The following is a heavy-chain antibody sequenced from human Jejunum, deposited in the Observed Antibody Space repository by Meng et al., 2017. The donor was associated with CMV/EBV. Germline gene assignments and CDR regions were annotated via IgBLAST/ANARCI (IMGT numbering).Heavy chain of an antibody. CDR3: ARHTVVAGYYYGMDV. J-gene: IGHJ6*02. D-gene: IGHD2-2*01. Sequence: GITLSSDWMSWVRQAPGKGLEWVSVIYSGGTTYYADSVKGRFTISRDNSKNALSLQMSSLRAEDTAVYYCARHTVVAGYYYGMDVWGQGTTVTVSS. CDR2: IYSGGTT. V-gene: IGHV3-66*02. CDR1: GITLSSDW.